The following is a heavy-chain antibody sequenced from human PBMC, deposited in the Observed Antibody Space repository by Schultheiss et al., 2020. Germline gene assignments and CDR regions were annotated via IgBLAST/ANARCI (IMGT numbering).Heavy chain of an antibody. D-gene: IGHD3-10*01. CDR2: IYYSGST. CDR3: ARGYYYGSGSHFDY. Sequence: SETLSLTCAVYGGSFSGYYWSWIRQPPGKGLEWIGYIYYSGSTNYNPSLKSRVTISVDTSKNQFSLKLSSVTAADTAVYYCARGYYYGSGSHFDYWGQGTLVTVSS. J-gene: IGHJ4*02. CDR1: GGSFSGYY. V-gene: IGHV4-59*01.